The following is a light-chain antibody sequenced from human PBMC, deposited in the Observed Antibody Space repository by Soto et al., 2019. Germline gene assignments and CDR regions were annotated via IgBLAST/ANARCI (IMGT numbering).Light chain of an antibody. CDR2: WAS. V-gene: IGKV4-1*01. CDR3: LQYSSPPRP. Sequence: DIVMTQSPDSLAVSLGERATINCRSSQSVLHTSNNKNYLGWDQQKPGQPPKLLIYWASNREFGVPDRFSGRGSGTAFTLTISSLPAEDVALYHCLQYSSPPRPFGQGTKVDIK. CDR1: QSVLHTSNNKNY. J-gene: IGKJ1*01.